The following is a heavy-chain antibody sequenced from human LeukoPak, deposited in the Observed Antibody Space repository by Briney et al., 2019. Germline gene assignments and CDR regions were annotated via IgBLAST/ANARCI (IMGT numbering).Heavy chain of an antibody. CDR2: ISYAGSNK. J-gene: IGHJ3*02. CDR1: GFTFNSYA. V-gene: IGHV3-30-3*01. CDR3: ARDRGWAFDI. Sequence: GRSLRPSCAASGFTFNSYAMHWVRQAPGKGLGWVAVISYAGSNKHYADSVKGRLTISRDNSKHTMYLQMNSLRIEDTAVYYCARDRGWAFDIWGQGTMVTVSS.